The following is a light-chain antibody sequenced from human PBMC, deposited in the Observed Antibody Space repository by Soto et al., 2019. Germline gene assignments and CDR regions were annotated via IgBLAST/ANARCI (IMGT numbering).Light chain of an antibody. CDR2: DDS. Sequence: SYELTQPPSVSVAPGQTARITCGGNNIGSKSVHWYQQKPGQAPVLVVYDDSARPSGIPERSSGLNSRNPATLTISRVEAGDEDDYYCKVWDSSSDHDVFGTGTKVTVL. CDR1: NIGSKS. CDR3: KVWDSSSDHDV. V-gene: IGLV3-21*02. J-gene: IGLJ1*01.